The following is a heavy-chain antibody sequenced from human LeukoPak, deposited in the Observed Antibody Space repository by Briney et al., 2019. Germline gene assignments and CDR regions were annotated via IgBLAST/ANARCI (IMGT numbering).Heavy chain of an antibody. V-gene: IGHV3-9*01. Sequence: GGSLRLSCAASGFTFDDYAMHWVRQAPGKGLEWVSGISWNSGSIGYADSVKGRFTISRDNAKNSLYLQMNSLRAEDTALYYCAKDMGPTIAAQPFDYWGQGTLVTVSS. CDR2: ISWNSGSI. CDR1: GFTFDDYA. J-gene: IGHJ4*02. CDR3: AKDMGPTIAAQPFDY. D-gene: IGHD6-13*01.